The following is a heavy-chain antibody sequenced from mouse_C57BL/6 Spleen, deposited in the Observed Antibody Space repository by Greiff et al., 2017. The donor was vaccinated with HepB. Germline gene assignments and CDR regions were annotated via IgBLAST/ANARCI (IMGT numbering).Heavy chain of an antibody. CDR3: ARRGSTPIYYFDY. V-gene: IGHV1-50*01. J-gene: IGHJ2*01. CDR1: GYTFTSYW. Sequence: QVQLQQPGAELVKPGASVKLSCKASGYTFTSYWMQWVKQRPGQGLEWIGEIDPSDSYTNYNQKFKGKATLTVDTSSSTAYMQLSSLTSEDSAVYYCARRGSTPIYYFDYWGQGTTLTVSS. CDR2: IDPSDSYT. D-gene: IGHD2-1*01.